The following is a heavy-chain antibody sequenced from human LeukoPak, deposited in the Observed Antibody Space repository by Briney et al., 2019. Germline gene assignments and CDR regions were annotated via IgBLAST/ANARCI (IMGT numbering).Heavy chain of an antibody. J-gene: IGHJ3*02. CDR1: GFIFSDYY. V-gene: IGHV3-11*04. Sequence: GGSLGLSCAASGFIFSDYYMRWIRQAPGKGLEWISYISSSGSTIYYADSVKGRFTISRDNAKNSLLLQMNSLRAEDTAVYYCATDPPGPFDIWGQGTMVTVSS. CDR2: ISSSGSTI. CDR3: ATDPPGPFDI.